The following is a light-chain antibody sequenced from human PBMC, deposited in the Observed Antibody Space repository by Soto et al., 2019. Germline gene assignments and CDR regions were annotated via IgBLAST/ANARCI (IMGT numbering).Light chain of an antibody. V-gene: IGLV2-23*01. J-gene: IGLJ2*01. CDR2: EGS. CDR3: CSYAGISTVV. CDR1: SSDVGSYNL. Sequence: QSALTQPASVSGSPGQSITISCTGTSSDVGSYNLVSWYQHHPGKAPKVMIYEGSKRPSGISNRFSGSKSGNTASLTISGLQAEDEADYYCCSYAGISTVVFGGGTKLTVL.